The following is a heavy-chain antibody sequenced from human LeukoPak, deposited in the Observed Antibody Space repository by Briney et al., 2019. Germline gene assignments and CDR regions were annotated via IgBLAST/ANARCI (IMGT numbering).Heavy chain of an antibody. Sequence: SETLSLTCTVSGGSISSYYWSWIRQPPGKGLEWIGHIYYSGSTNYNPSLKSRVTISVDTSKNQFSLKLSSVTAADTAVYYCARTTEAHSWRTRYYDYYMDVWGKGTTVTVSS. V-gene: IGHV4-59*01. CDR3: ARTTEAHSWRTRYYDYYMDV. D-gene: IGHD6-13*01. CDR1: GGSISSYY. J-gene: IGHJ6*03. CDR2: IYYSGST.